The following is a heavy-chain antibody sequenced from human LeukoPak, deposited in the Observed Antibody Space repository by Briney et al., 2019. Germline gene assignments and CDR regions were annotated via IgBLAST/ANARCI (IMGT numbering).Heavy chain of an antibody. CDR2: INPSVGST. CDR3: ARALKNYDILTGYYY. D-gene: IGHD3-9*01. V-gene: IGHV1-46*01. J-gene: IGHJ4*02. Sequence: ASVKVSCKASVYTFTSYYMHWVRQAPGQGLEWMGIINPSVGSTSYAQKFQGRVTMTRDTSTSTVYMELSSLRSEDTGVYYCARALKNYDILTGYYYWGQGTLVTVSS. CDR1: VYTFTSYY.